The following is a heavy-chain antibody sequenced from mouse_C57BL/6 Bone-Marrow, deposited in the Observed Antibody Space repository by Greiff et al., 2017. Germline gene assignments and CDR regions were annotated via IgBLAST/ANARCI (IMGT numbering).Heavy chain of an antibody. CDR3: APWYFDV. Sequence: VKLQQTGAELVRPGTSVKLSCKASGYTFTSYWMHWVKQRPGQGLEWIGVIDPSDSYTNYNQKFKGKATLTVDTSSSTAYMQLSSLTSEDSAVYYCAPWYFDVWGTGTTVTVSS. J-gene: IGHJ1*03. CDR1: GYTFTSYW. V-gene: IGHV1-59*01. CDR2: IDPSDSYT.